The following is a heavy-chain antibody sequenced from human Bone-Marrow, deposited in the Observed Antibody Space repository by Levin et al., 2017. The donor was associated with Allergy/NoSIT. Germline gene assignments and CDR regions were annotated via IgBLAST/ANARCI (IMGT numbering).Heavy chain of an antibody. Sequence: SVKVSCKSSGANFTSYAINWVRQAPGQGLEWMGGIIPIFATSNYAQKFQGRVTFTADESTRTAYMELSSLRSDDTAVYFCSGERDTGFPYYGMDVWGHGTTVTVS. J-gene: IGHJ6*02. CDR1: GANFTSYA. V-gene: IGHV1-69*13. D-gene: IGHD5-12*01. CDR2: IIPIFATS. CDR3: SGERDTGFPYYGMDV.